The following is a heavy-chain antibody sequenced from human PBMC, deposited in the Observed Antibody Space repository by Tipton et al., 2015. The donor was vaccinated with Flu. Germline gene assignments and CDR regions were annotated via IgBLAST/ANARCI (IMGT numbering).Heavy chain of an antibody. Sequence: SLRLSCTASRLTFSDHAMSWVRQAPGKGLEWVSSISARSDGSYYADSVKGRFDISRDNAKSTLYLEMKSLRADDTAVYYCVTDGITPLVTLNYYFNMDVWGQGTTVTVSS. V-gene: IGHV3-23*01. CDR1: RLTFSDHA. CDR2: ISARSDGS. CDR3: VTDGITPLVTLNYYFNMDV. D-gene: IGHD3-10*01. J-gene: IGHJ6*02.